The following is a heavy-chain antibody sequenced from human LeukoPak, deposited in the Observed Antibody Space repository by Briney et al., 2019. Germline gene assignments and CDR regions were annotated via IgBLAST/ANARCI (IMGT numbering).Heavy chain of an antibody. Sequence: GGSLRLSCAASGFTFSSYAMSWVRQAPGKGLEWVSAISGSGGSTYYADSVKGRFTISRDNAKISLYLQMNSLRAEDTAVYYCATYSSSNAREFQYWGQGTLVTVSS. CDR1: GFTFSSYA. V-gene: IGHV3-23*01. CDR2: ISGSGGST. J-gene: IGHJ1*01. CDR3: ATYSSSNAREFQY. D-gene: IGHD2-2*01.